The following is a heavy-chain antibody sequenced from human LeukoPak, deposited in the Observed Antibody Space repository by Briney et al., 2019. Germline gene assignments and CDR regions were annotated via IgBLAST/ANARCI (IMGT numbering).Heavy chain of an antibody. D-gene: IGHD4-17*01. J-gene: IGHJ4*02. CDR2: ISYDGKVK. V-gene: IGHV3-30*03. CDR1: GFTFSSYS. Sequence: PGGSLRLSCAASGFTFSSYSMNWVRQAPGKGLEWVAVISYDGKVKYYADSVKGRFSISRDDSNNALYLQMNNLRIEDTAVYYCARDALPGYGDYFDYWGQGTLVTVSS. CDR3: ARDALPGYGDYFDY.